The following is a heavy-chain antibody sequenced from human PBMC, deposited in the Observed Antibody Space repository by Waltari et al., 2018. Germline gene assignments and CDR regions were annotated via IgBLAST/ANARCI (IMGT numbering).Heavy chain of an antibody. J-gene: IGHJ4*02. CDR2: IIPIFGTA. V-gene: IGHV1-69*12. Sequence: QVQLVQSGAEVKKPGSSVKVSCKASGGTFSSYAISWVRQAPGQGLEWMGGIIPIFGTANYAQKSQGRVTITADESTSTAYMELSSLRSEDTAVYYCARAGRIVVVPAAIHFDYWGQGTLVTVSS. CDR1: GGTFSSYA. D-gene: IGHD2-2*01. CDR3: ARAGRIVVVPAAIHFDY.